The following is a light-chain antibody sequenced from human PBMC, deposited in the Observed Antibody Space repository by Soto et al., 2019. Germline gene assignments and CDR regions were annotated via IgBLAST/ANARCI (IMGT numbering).Light chain of an antibody. V-gene: IGLV4-60*02. Sequence: QLVLTQSSSASASLGSSVRLTCTLSSGHSSYIIAWHQQQPGKAPRSLMKLERSGSYNKGSGVPDRFAGYSSGADRSLTISNLQFEDEADYYCEPWDINTRVFGGGTKLTVL. CDR1: SGHSSYI. CDR2: LERSGSY. CDR3: EPWDINTRV. J-gene: IGLJ3*02.